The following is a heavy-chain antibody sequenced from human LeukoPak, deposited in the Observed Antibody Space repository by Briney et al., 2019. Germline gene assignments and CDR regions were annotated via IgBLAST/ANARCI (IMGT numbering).Heavy chain of an antibody. D-gene: IGHD3-22*01. V-gene: IGHV4-34*01. CDR2: INHSGST. CDR3: ARALSIGVIFRWFDP. Sequence: SETLSLTCAVYGGSFSGYYWSWIRQPPGKGLEWIGEINHSGSTNYNPSLKSRVTISVDTSKNQISLILSSVTAADTAVYECARALSIGVIFRWFDPWGQGTLVAVSS. CDR1: GGSFSGYY. J-gene: IGHJ5*02.